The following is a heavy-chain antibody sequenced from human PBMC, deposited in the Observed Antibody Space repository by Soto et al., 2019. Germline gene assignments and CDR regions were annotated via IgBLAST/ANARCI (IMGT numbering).Heavy chain of an antibody. J-gene: IGHJ4*02. Sequence: HPGGSLRLACAASGFTFSSHAMSWVRQAPGKGLEWVSSISASGGSTYYADSVMGRLTISRDNSKSMLCLQMNRLRADDTAVYYCSTQGGIWFGHLGINYWGQGAVVTVSS. D-gene: IGHD3-10*01. CDR1: GFTFSSHA. CDR3: STQGGIWFGHLGINY. CDR2: ISASGGST. V-gene: IGHV3-23*01.